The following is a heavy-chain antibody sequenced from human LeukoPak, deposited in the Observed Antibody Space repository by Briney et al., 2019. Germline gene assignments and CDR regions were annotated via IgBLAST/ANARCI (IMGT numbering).Heavy chain of an antibody. D-gene: IGHD4-17*01. CDR1: GGSISSHY. CDR3: ARVGGTTHYYYYYYMDV. J-gene: IGHJ6*03. V-gene: IGHV4-59*11. Sequence: SETLSLTCTVSGGSISSHYWSWIRQPPGKGLEWIGYIYYSGSTNYNPSLKSRVTISVDTSKNQFSLKLSSVTAADTAVYYCARVGGTTHYYYYYYMDVWGKGTMVTVSS. CDR2: IYYSGST.